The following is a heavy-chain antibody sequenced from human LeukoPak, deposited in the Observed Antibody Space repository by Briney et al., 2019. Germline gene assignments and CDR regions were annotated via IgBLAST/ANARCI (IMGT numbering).Heavy chain of an antibody. Sequence: SVKVSCKASVGTFSSYASSGVRQAPGQGLEGMGRIIPIFGIANYAQKFQGRVTITADKSTSTAPMELRSLRSEDPAVYYCARGRSRGMATITAYYYYYYGMDVWGPGTTVTVSS. CDR3: ARGRSRGMATITAYYYYYYGMDV. D-gene: IGHD5-24*01. CDR2: IIPIFGIA. J-gene: IGHJ6*02. CDR1: VGTFSSYA. V-gene: IGHV1-69*04.